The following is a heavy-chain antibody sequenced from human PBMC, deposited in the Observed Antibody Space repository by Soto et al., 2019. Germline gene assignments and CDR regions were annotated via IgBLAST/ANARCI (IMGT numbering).Heavy chain of an antibody. V-gene: IGHV3-30*18. J-gene: IGHJ4*02. CDR1: GFNFDNYG. CDR3: AKDRVGGTFYTPLGF. CDR2: ITYDGSNK. D-gene: IGHD1-7*01. Sequence: GGSLRLSCQASGFNFDNYGMHWVRQAPGKGLEWVAVITYDGSNKYYADSVKGRFTISRDNSKNTLSLHLNTLKPEDAAVYHCAKDRVGGTFYTPLGFWGQGTLVTVSS.